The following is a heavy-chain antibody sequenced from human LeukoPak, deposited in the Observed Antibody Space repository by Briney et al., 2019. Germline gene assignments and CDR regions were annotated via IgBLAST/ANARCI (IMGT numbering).Heavy chain of an antibody. CDR1: GGSISSGGYY. J-gene: IGHJ4*02. V-gene: IGHV4-31*03. D-gene: IGHD3-10*01. CDR2: IYYSGST. CDR3: ARVAYYYGSGSLYYFDY. Sequence: SETLSLTCTVSGGSISSGGYYWSWIRQHPGKGLEWIGYIYYSGSTYYNPSLKSRVTISVDTSKNQFSLKLSSVTAADTAVYYCARVAYYYGSGSLYYFDYWGQGTLVTASS.